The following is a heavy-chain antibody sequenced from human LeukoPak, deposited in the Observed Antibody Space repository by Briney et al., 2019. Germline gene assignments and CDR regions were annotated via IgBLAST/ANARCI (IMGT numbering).Heavy chain of an antibody. CDR1: GFTVSSNY. D-gene: IGHD2-15*01. J-gene: IGHJ4*02. CDR3: AKRGCSGGSCYLDY. CDR2: IYSGGST. Sequence: GGSLRLSCAASGFTVSSNYMSWVRQAPGKGLEWVSVIYSGGSTYYADSVKGRFTISRDNSKNTLYLQMNSLRAEDTAVYYCAKRGCSGGSCYLDYWGQGTLVTVSS. V-gene: IGHV3-66*04.